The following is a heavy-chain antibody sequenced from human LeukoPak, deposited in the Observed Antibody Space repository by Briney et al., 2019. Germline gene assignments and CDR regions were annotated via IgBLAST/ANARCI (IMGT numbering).Heavy chain of an antibody. CDR2: IYISGST. CDR3: AREIAAAGTIDY. J-gene: IGHJ4*02. V-gene: IGHV4-4*07. CDR1: GGSISSYY. D-gene: IGHD6-13*01. Sequence: ASETLSLTCTVSGGSISSYYWSWIRQPAGKGLEWIGRIYISGSTNNNPSLKSRVTMSVDTSKNQFSLKLSSVTAADTAVYYCAREIAAAGTIDYWGQGTLVTVSS.